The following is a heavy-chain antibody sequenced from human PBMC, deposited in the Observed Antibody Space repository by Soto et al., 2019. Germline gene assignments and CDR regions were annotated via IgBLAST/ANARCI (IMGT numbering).Heavy chain of an antibody. V-gene: IGHV3-74*01. CDR2: INSDGSST. CDR3: ASLGSEYGSGSYGAFDI. D-gene: IGHD3-10*01. J-gene: IGHJ3*02. Sequence: GGSLRLSCAASGFTFSSYWMHWVRQAPGKGLVWVSRINSDGSSTSYADSVKGRFTISRDNAKNTLYLQMNSLRAEDTAVYYCASLGSEYGSGSYGAFDIWGQGTMVTVSS. CDR1: GFTFSSYW.